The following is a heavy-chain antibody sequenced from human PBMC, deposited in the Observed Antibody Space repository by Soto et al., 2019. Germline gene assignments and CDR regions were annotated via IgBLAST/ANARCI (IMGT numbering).Heavy chain of an antibody. CDR1: GYTFTIYG. V-gene: IGHV1-18*01. Sequence: QVQLVQSGAEVKKPGASVKVSCKASGYTFTIYGISWVRQAPGQGLEWMGWINTYNGNTNYAQKLQGRVTMTTDTSTSTAYMELRSLRSDDTAVYYCARGSVVRGVEFYYYYGMDVWGQGTTVTVSS. CDR3: ARGSVVRGVEFYYYYGMDV. J-gene: IGHJ6*02. CDR2: INTYNGNT. D-gene: IGHD3-10*01.